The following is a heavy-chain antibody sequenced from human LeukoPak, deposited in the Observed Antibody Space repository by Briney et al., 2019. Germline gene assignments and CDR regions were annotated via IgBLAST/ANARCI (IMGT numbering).Heavy chain of an antibody. Sequence: GGSLRLSCAASGFTFSSYETNWVRQAPGKGLEWVSYISSSGSTIYYADSVKGRFTISRDNAKNSLYLQMNSLRAEDTAVYYCARLMTGRRGAFDIWGQGTMVTVSS. CDR1: GFTFSSYE. V-gene: IGHV3-48*03. J-gene: IGHJ3*02. D-gene: IGHD3-10*01. CDR2: ISSSGSTI. CDR3: ARLMTGRRGAFDI.